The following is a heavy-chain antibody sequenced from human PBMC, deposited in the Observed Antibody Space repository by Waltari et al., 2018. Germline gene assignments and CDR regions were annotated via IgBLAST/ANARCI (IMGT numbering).Heavy chain of an antibody. CDR3: ATDGSLYYYDSSGYRLGY. J-gene: IGHJ4*02. D-gene: IGHD3-22*01. Sequence: EVQLVQSGAEVKKPGATVKISCKASGYTFTDYYMHWVQQAPGKGLEWMGLVDPEDGETIYAEKFQGRVTITADTSTDTAYMELSSLRSEDTAVYYCATDGSLYYYDSSGYRLGYWGQGTLVTVSS. CDR1: GYTFTDYY. V-gene: IGHV1-69-2*01. CDR2: VDPEDGET.